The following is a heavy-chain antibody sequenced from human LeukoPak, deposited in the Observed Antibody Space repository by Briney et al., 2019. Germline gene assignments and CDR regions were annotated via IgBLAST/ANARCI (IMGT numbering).Heavy chain of an antibody. CDR2: INHSGST. Sequence: SETLSLTCAVYGGSLSGYYWNWIRQPPGKGLEWIGEINHSGSTNYNPSLKSRVTISVDTSKNQFSLKLSSVTAADTAVYYCARGGFRHYYDSSGYYDYWGQGTLVTVSS. J-gene: IGHJ4*02. CDR1: GGSLSGYY. V-gene: IGHV4-34*01. D-gene: IGHD3-22*01. CDR3: ARGGFRHYYDSSGYYDY.